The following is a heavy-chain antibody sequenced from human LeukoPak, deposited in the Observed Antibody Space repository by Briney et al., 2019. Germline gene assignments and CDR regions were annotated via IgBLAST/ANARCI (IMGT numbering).Heavy chain of an antibody. D-gene: IGHD5-24*01. Sequence: KPGGSLRLSCAASGFTFSSYSMNWVRQAPGKGLEWVSSISSSSSYIYYADSVKGRFTISRDNAKNSLYLQMNSLRAEDTAVYYWARDGERWLSRAPNYFDYWGQGTLVTVSS. CDR1: GFTFSSYS. CDR2: ISSSSSYI. V-gene: IGHV3-21*01. CDR3: ARDGERWLSRAPNYFDY. J-gene: IGHJ4*02.